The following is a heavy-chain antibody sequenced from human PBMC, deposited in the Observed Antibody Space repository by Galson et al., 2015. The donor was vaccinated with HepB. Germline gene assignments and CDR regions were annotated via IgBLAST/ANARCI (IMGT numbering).Heavy chain of an antibody. CDR1: GFTLSSYA. J-gene: IGHJ5*02. CDR3: ARDQDPTFLDSSPKRGIGNWFDP. Sequence: SLRLSCAASGFTLSSYAMHWVRQAPGKGLEWVAVISYDGSNKYYADSVKGRFTISRDNSKNTLYLQMNSLRAEDTAVYYCARDQDPTFLDSSPKRGIGNWFDPWGQGTLITVSS. V-gene: IGHV3-30-3*01. CDR2: ISYDGSNK. D-gene: IGHD6-13*01.